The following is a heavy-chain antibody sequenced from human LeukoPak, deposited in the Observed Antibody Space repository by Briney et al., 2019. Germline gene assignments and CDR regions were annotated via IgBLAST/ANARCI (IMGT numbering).Heavy chain of an antibody. CDR1: GGTFSSYA. Sequence: ASVKVSCKASGGTFSSYAISWVRQAPGQGLEWMGIINPSGGSTSYAQKFQGRVTMTRDTSTSTVYMELSSLRSEDTAVYYCARETFGGDYEPFDYWGQGTLVTVSS. CDR3: ARETFGGDYEPFDY. V-gene: IGHV1-46*01. J-gene: IGHJ4*02. CDR2: INPSGGST. D-gene: IGHD4-17*01.